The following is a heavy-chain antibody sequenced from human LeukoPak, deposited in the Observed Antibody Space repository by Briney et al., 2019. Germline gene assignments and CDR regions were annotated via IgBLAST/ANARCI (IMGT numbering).Heavy chain of an antibody. J-gene: IGHJ6*02. CDR1: GSTFTSYW. D-gene: IGHD3-10*01. CDR2: IFPRDSDV. Sequence: TGESLKISCKTSGSTFTSYWIGWVRPPPGKGLECMGVIFPRDSDVRYSPSFQGQVTISADKSTNTAYLHWGSLKASDSAMYYCVRSLPGTLLRGYGMDVWGPGTTVTVS. V-gene: IGHV5-51*01. CDR3: VRSLPGTLLRGYGMDV.